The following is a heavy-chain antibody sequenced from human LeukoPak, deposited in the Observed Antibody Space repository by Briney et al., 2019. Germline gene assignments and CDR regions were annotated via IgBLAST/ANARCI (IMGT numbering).Heavy chain of an antibody. CDR2: ISSSGSTI. Sequence: GGSLRLSCAASGFTFSSYEMNWVRQAPGKGLEWVSYISSSGSTIYYADSVKGRFTISRDNAKNSLYLQMNSLRAEDTAVYYCAREGHDYGDYRSQGTLVTVSS. CDR3: AREGHDYGDY. CDR1: GFTFSSYE. J-gene: IGHJ4*02. V-gene: IGHV3-48*03.